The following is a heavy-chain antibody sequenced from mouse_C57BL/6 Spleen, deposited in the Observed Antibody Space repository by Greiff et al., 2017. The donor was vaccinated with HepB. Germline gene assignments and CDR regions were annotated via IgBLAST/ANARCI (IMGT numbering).Heavy chain of an antibody. D-gene: IGHD2-1*01. CDR3: ARNRVYYGNYQYFDV. Sequence: VKLQESGPGLVQPSQSLSITCTVSGFSLTSYGVHWVRQSPGKGLEWLGVIWSGGSTDYNAAFISRLSISKDNSKSQVFFKMNSLQADDTAIYYCARNRVYYGNYQYFDVWGTGTTVTVSS. CDR2: IWSGGST. V-gene: IGHV2-2*01. CDR1: GFSLTSYG. J-gene: IGHJ1*03.